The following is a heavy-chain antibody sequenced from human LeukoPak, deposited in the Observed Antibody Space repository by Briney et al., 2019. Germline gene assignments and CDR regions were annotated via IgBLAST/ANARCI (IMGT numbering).Heavy chain of an antibody. J-gene: IGHJ4*02. V-gene: IGHV4-34*01. CDR1: GGSFSGYC. Sequence: SETLSLTCAVYGGSFSGYCWSWIRQPPGKGLEWIGEINHSGSTNYNPSLKSRVTISIDTSKNHFSLNLSSVTAADTAVYYCARHQGGGYSAYYFDYWGQGTLVTVSS. CDR2: INHSGST. D-gene: IGHD5-24*01. CDR3: ARHQGGGYSAYYFDY.